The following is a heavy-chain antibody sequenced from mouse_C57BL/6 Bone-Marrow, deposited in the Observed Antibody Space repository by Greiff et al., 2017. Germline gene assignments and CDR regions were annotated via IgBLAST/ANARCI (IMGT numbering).Heavy chain of an antibody. CDR3: AHTTLDV. D-gene: IGHD1-1*01. CDR1: GYTFTSYW. CDR2: IDPNSGGT. J-gene: IGHJ1*03. V-gene: IGHV1-72*01. Sequence: VQLQQPGAELVKPGASVKLSCKASGYTFTSYWMHWVKQRPGRGLEWIGRIDPNSGGTKYNEKFKSKATLSVDKPSSTAHMQHSSLTSEDAAFYYCAHTTLDVWGTGTTVTVSS.